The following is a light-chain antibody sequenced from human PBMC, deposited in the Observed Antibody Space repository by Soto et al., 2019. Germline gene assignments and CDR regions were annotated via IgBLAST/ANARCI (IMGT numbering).Light chain of an antibody. CDR2: DVS. Sequence: QSVLTQPASVSGSLGQSITISCTGTSSDVGGYNYVSWYQQHPGKAPKLMIYDVSNRPSGVSNRFSGSKSGNTASLTISGLQAEDEADYYCISYTSSSTLVFGGGTKVTVL. J-gene: IGLJ2*01. CDR1: SSDVGGYNY. V-gene: IGLV2-14*01. CDR3: ISYTSSSTLV.